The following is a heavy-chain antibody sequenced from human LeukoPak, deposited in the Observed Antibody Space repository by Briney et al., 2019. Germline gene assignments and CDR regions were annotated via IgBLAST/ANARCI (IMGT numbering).Heavy chain of an antibody. V-gene: IGHV3-66*01. J-gene: IGHJ4*02. D-gene: IGHD6-19*01. Sequence: GGSLRLSCAASGFSLSTHSMNWVRQAPGKGLEWVSVIYSGGSTYYADSVKGRFTISRDNSKSTLYLQMYSLRAEDTAVYYCARGVPSSGWPPAVYYFDYWGQGTLVTVSS. CDR3: ARGVPSSGWPPAVYYFDY. CDR1: GFSLSTHS. CDR2: IYSGGST.